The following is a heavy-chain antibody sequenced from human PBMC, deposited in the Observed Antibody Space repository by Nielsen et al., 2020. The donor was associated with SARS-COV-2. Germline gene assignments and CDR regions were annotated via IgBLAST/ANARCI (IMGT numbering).Heavy chain of an antibody. D-gene: IGHD2-2*02. CDR3: ARGIFYCSSTSCYTAYFQH. V-gene: IGHV1-18*01. Sequence: WVRQAPGQGLEWMGWISAYNGNTNYAQKFQGRVTITADESTSTAYTELSSLRSEDTAVYYCARGIFYCSSTSCYTAYFQHWGQGTLVTVSS. CDR2: ISAYNGNT. J-gene: IGHJ1*01.